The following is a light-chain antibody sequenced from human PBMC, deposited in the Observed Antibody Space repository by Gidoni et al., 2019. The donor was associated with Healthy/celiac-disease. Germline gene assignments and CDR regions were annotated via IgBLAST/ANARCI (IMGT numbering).Light chain of an antibody. J-gene: IGKJ3*01. Sequence: EIVLTQSPATLSLSPGERATLSCRASQSVSSYLAWYQQKPGQAPRLLIYDASNRATGIPARFSGIGSGTDFTLTISSLEPEDFAVYYCQQRSNWPPGTFGPGTKVDIK. V-gene: IGKV3-11*01. CDR1: QSVSSY. CDR3: QQRSNWPPGT. CDR2: DAS.